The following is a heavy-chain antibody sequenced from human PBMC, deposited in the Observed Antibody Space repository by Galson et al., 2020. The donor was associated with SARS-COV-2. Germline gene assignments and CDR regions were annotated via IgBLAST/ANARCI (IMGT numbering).Heavy chain of an antibody. J-gene: IGHJ6*02. Sequence: NSGGSLRLSCAASGFPFSTYSMNWVRLAPGKGLEWVSSISTSSSYTYYVDSVKGRFSISRDNPRNSLYLQMNSLRAEDTAVYYCARDEGIRGYNDGTIYYGMEVWGQGATGTVSS. V-gene: IGHV3-21*01. D-gene: IGHD5-18*01. CDR1: GFPFSTYS. CDR2: ISTSSSYT. CDR3: ARDEGIRGYNDGTIYYGMEV.